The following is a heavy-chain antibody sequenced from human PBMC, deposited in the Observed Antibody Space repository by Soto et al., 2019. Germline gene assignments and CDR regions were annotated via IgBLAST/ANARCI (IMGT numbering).Heavy chain of an antibody. J-gene: IGHJ4*02. CDR2: INPSGGST. V-gene: IGHV1-46*01. CDR3: ARDGLSAYESSGSVFYGY. D-gene: IGHD3-22*01. CDR1: GYTFPSYY. Sequence: ASVKVSCKASGYTFPSYYMHWVRQAPGQGLEWMGIINPSGGSTNNAQKFQGRVTRTRDTSTSTAYTELRSLRSDDTAVYYCARDGLSAYESSGSVFYGYWGQGTLVTVSS.